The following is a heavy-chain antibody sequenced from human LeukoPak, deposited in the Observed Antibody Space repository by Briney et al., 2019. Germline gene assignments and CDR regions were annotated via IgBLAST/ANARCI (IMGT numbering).Heavy chain of an antibody. CDR3: ARGARDIVVVVAASDYYYYYMDV. Sequence: SVKVSCKASGGTFSSYAISWVRQAPGQGLEWMGGIIPIFGTARYAQKFQGRVTITTDESTSTAYMELSSLRSEDTAVYYCARGARDIVVVVAASDYYYYYMDVWGKGTTVTVSS. D-gene: IGHD2-15*01. J-gene: IGHJ6*03. CDR1: GGTFSSYA. V-gene: IGHV1-69*05. CDR2: IIPIFGTA.